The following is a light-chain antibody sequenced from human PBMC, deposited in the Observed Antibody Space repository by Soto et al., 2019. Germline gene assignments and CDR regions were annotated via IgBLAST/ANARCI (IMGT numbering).Light chain of an antibody. J-gene: IGKJ1*01. CDR1: QSIVRW. CDR3: QQYNSYSRT. Sequence: DIQITQSPSTLSASVGDRVTITCRASQSIVRWLAWYQQKPGKAPKLLIYDASSLESGVPSRFSGSGSGTEFTLTISSLQPDDFATYYCQQYNSYSRTFGQGTKV. V-gene: IGKV1-5*01. CDR2: DAS.